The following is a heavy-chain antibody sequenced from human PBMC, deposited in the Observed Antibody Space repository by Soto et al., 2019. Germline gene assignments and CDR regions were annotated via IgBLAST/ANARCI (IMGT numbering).Heavy chain of an antibody. CDR2: IYYSGSS. J-gene: IGHJ5*02. CDR1: GGSISGDYY. D-gene: IGHD6-19*01. V-gene: IGHV4-30-4*08. CDR3: ARVRSSGWDSNWFDP. Sequence: SETLSLTCSVSGGSISGDYYWSWIRQSPEKGLEWIGYIYYSGSSYSNPALQSRLSMSLDTSKNQFSLKLSSVTAADTAVYYCARVRSSGWDSNWFDPWGQGTLVTVSS.